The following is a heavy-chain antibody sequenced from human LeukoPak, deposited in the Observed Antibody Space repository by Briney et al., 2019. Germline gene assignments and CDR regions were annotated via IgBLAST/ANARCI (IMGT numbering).Heavy chain of an antibody. CDR3: ARAVPGWSYFDY. D-gene: IGHD6-19*01. Sequence: PSETLSLTCTVSGASISSGGYFWSWNRQHPGKGLEWIGYIYYSGSTYYNPSLKSRVTISLDTSKNQFSLRLSSVTAADTAVYYCARAVPGWSYFDYWGQGTLVTVSS. V-gene: IGHV4-31*03. J-gene: IGHJ4*02. CDR2: IYYSGST. CDR1: GASISSGGYF.